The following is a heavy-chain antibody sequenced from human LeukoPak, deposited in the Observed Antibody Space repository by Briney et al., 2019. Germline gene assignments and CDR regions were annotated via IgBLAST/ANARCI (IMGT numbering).Heavy chain of an antibody. CDR2: ISSSSSTI. V-gene: IGHV3-48*01. J-gene: IGHJ4*02. CDR1: GFTFSSYS. Sequence: GVSLRLSCAASGFTFSSYSMNWVRQAPGKGLEWVSYISSSSSTIYYADSVKGRFTISRDNAKNSLYLQMNSLRAEDTAVYYCARGKGYSSSWYLIDYWGQGTLVTVSS. CDR3: ARGKGYSSSWYLIDY. D-gene: IGHD6-13*01.